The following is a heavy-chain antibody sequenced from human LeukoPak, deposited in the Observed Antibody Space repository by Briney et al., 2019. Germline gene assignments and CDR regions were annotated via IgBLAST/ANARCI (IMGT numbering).Heavy chain of an antibody. Sequence: PGGSLRLSCAASGFTFSSYEMNWVRQAPGKGLEWVSYISSSGSTIYYADSVKGRFTISRDNAKNSLYLQMNSLRAEDTAVYYCARDEVVTAILDAFDIWGQGTMVTVSS. J-gene: IGHJ3*02. CDR1: GFTFSSYE. V-gene: IGHV3-48*03. D-gene: IGHD2-21*02. CDR2: ISSSGSTI. CDR3: ARDEVVTAILDAFDI.